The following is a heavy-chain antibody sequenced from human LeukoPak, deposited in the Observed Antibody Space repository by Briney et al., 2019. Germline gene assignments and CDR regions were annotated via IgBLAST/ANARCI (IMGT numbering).Heavy chain of an antibody. CDR2: IYYSGST. V-gene: IGHV4-31*03. Sequence: SQTLSLTCTVSGGSISSGGYYWSWIRQHPGKGLEWIGYIYYSGSTYYNPSLKSRVTISVDTSKNQFSLKLSSVTAADTAVYYCARSVSIAVTRDNEYFQHWGQGTLVAVSS. J-gene: IGHJ1*01. CDR3: ARSVSIAVTRDNEYFQH. D-gene: IGHD6-19*01. CDR1: GGSISSGGYY.